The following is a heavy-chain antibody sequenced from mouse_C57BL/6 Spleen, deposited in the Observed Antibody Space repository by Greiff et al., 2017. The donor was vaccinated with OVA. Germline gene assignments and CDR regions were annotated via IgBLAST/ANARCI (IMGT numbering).Heavy chain of an antibody. CDR3: AWTVVATGDY. D-gene: IGHD1-1*01. Sequence: EVQLQQSGPELVKPGASVKMSCKASGYTFTDYNMHWVKQSHGKSLEWIGYINPNNGGTSYNQKFKGKATLTVYKSSSTAYMELRSLTSEDSAVYYCAWTVVATGDYWGQGTTLTVSS. J-gene: IGHJ2*01. CDR2: INPNNGGT. V-gene: IGHV1-22*01. CDR1: GYTFTDYN.